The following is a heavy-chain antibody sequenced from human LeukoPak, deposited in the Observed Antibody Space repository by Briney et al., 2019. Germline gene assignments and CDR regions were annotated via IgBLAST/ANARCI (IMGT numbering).Heavy chain of an antibody. V-gene: IGHV3-30*14. CDR1: GFTFSSYA. Sequence: GGSLRLSCAASGFTFSSYAMHWVRQAPGKGLEWVAVISYDGSNKYYADSVKGRFTISRDNSKNTLYLQMNSLRAEDTAVYYCAREVLGKFLKYGQLWGSLVRGWFDPWGQGTLVTVSS. CDR2: ISYDGSNK. D-gene: IGHD5-18*01. J-gene: IGHJ5*02. CDR3: AREVLGKFLKYGQLWGSLVRGWFDP.